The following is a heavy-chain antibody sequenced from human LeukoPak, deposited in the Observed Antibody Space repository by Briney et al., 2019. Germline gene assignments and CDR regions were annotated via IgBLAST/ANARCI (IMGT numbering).Heavy chain of an antibody. Sequence: ASVKVSCKASGYTFINYYTHWVRQAPGQGLEWMGRINPSGDSVNYAQKLQDRLTMTRDTSTNTVYLELSSLRSEDTAIYYCARTLADGDTNHWGQGTLVTVSS. D-gene: IGHD2-21*01. V-gene: IGHV1-46*04. J-gene: IGHJ5*02. CDR2: INPSGDSV. CDR1: GYTFINYY. CDR3: ARTLADGDTNH.